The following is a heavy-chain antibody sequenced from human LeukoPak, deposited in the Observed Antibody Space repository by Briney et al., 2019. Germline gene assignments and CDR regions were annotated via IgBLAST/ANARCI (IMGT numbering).Heavy chain of an antibody. CDR3: ARAVGAAARYWFDP. D-gene: IGHD1-26*01. CDR1: GYTFTGYY. J-gene: IGHJ5*02. V-gene: IGHV1-2*06. CDR2: INPSSGGT. Sequence: ASVKVSCKASGYTFTGYYMHWVRQAPGQGLEWMGRINPSSGGTNYAQKFQGRVTMTRDTSISTAYMELSRLRSNDTAVYYCARAVGAAARYWFDPWGQGTLVTVSS.